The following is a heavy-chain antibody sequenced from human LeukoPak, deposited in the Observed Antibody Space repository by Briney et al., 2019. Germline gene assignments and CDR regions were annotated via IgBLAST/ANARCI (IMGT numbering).Heavy chain of an antibody. J-gene: IGHJ4*02. CDR1: GFTFSSYS. CDR3: ARGWISGYSYHFDY. V-gene: IGHV3-21*01. Sequence: GGSLRLSCADSGFTFSSYSMNWVRQAPGKGLEWVSSISSSSSYIYYADSVKGRFTISRDNAKNSRYLQMNSLRAEDTAVYYCARGWISGYSYHFDYWGQGTLVTVSS. CDR2: ISSSSSYI. D-gene: IGHD5-18*01.